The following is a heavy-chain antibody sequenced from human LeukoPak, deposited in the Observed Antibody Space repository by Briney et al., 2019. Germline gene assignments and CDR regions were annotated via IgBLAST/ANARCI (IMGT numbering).Heavy chain of an antibody. CDR3: ARDKCGDHAQPNAFDI. D-gene: IGHD3-10*01. Sequence: GGSLRPSCTGSGFTFSNHEMNWVRQAPGKGLEWVSYINTGGSIIYYADSVKGRFTISRDNAKNSLYLQMNSLRAEDTAKYYCARDKCGDHAQPNAFDIWGQGTMVTVSS. J-gene: IGHJ3*02. V-gene: IGHV3-48*03. CDR1: GFTFSNHE. CDR2: INTGGSII.